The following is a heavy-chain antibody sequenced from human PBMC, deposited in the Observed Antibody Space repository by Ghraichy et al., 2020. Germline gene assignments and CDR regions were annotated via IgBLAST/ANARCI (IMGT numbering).Heavy chain of an antibody. Sequence: GGSLRLSCAASGFKFSSFWMSWVRQAPGKGLEWVANINEDGSQRNYVDSVKGRFTVSRDNAKNSLDLQMNSLRAEDTAVYYCARNRVANNYWGQGTLVTVSS. CDR1: GFKFSSFW. V-gene: IGHV3-7*01. CDR2: INEDGSQR. J-gene: IGHJ4*02. D-gene: IGHD1/OR15-1a*01. CDR3: ARNRVANNY.